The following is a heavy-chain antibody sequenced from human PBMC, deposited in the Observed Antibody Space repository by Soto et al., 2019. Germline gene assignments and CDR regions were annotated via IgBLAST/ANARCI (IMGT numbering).Heavy chain of an antibody. V-gene: IGHV5-51*01. J-gene: IGHJ3*01. CDR3: ASYYGDIEF. Sequence: GESLKISCKASGYNFATYWIGWVRQMPGQGLEWMGLIYPSDSDDTYSPSFRGRVTMSVDKSLSTAYLQWISLRASDSAMYYCASYYGDIEFWGQGTMVTVSS. CDR2: IYPSDSDD. D-gene: IGHD4-17*01. CDR1: GYNFATYW.